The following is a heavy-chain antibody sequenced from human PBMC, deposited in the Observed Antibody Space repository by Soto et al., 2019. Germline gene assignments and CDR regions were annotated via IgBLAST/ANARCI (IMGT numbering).Heavy chain of an antibody. V-gene: IGHV3-74*01. J-gene: IGHJ4*02. CDR2: IDPYGSGI. CDR1: GVTFCSYW. CDR3: ARGAIYGGYGSDN. Sequence: GGPLRLSCAASGVTFCSYWMHWVRQVPGKGLVWVSRIDPYGSGINYADSVKGRFTISRDNAKNTLNLQMNSLRVEDTAVYYCARGAIYGGYGSDNWGQGTLVTVSS. D-gene: IGHD5-12*01.